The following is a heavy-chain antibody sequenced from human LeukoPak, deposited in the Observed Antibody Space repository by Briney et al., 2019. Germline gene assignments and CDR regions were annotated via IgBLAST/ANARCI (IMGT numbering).Heavy chain of an antibody. Sequence: NPSETLSLTCTVSGGSITSYYWSWVRQPPGKGLEWIGYMHYSGGATYYPSLKSRVAMSIDASKNQFSLKLSSVTAADTAVYYCARDIRVVGATHYFDQWGQGTLVTVS. J-gene: IGHJ4*02. D-gene: IGHD1-26*01. CDR2: MHYSGGA. CDR1: GGSITSYY. CDR3: ARDIRVVGATHYFDQ. V-gene: IGHV4-59*01.